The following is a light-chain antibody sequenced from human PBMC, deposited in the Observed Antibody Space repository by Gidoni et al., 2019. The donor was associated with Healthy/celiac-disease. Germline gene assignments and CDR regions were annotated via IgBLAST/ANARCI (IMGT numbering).Light chain of an antibody. Sequence: EIVFTQSPGTRSLSPGERATLSCRASQSVSSSYLAWYQQKPGQAPRLLIYGASSRATGIPDRFSGSGSGTDFTLTISRLEPEDFAVYYCQQYGSSPWTFGQGTKVEIK. J-gene: IGKJ1*01. CDR2: GAS. CDR1: QSVSSSY. V-gene: IGKV3-20*01. CDR3: QQYGSSPWT.